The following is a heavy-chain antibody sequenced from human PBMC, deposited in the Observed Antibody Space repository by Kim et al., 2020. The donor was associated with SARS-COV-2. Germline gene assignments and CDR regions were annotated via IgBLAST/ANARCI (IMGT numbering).Heavy chain of an antibody. V-gene: IGHV4-59*01. CDR2: IYYSGST. Sequence: SETLSLTCTVSGGSISSYYWSWIRQPPGKGLEWIGYIYYSGSTNYNPSLKSRVTISVDTSKNQFSLKLSSVTAADTAVYYCARDRYYYGSGSHAFYYGMDVWGQGTTVTVSS. D-gene: IGHD3-10*01. CDR3: ARDRYYYGSGSHAFYYGMDV. CDR1: GGSISSYY. J-gene: IGHJ6*02.